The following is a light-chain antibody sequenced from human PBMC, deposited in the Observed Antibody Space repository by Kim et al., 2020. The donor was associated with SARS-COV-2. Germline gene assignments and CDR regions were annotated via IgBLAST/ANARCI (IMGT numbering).Light chain of an antibody. V-gene: IGLV1-44*01. CDR3: AAWDDSLNGPV. Sequence: RVTLTCSGGRSIVASDTVNWYPQHPGTAPKLLNYGRNQRTSGVPDGFSGSKSGTSASLAISGLQSEDEADYYCAAWDDSLNGPVFGGGTQLTVL. CDR2: GRN. CDR1: RSIVASDT. J-gene: IGLJ2*01.